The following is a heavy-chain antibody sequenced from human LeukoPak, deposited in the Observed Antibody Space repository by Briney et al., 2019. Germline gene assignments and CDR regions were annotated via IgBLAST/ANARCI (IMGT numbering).Heavy chain of an antibody. CDR2: ISAYNGNT. V-gene: IGHV1-18*01. Sequence: ASVKVSCKASGYTFTSYGISWVRQAPGQGLEWMGWISAYNGNTNYAQKLQGRVTMTTDTSTSTAYVELRSLRSDDTAVYYCASSPPYSSSRLYFDYWGQGTLVTVSS. J-gene: IGHJ4*02. CDR3: ASSPPYSSSRLYFDY. D-gene: IGHD6-13*01. CDR1: GYTFTSYG.